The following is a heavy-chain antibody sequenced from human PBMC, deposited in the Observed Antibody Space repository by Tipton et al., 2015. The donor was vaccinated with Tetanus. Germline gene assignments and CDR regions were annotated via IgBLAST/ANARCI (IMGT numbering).Heavy chain of an antibody. D-gene: IGHD3-10*01. CDR1: GDSLSNGDYY. CDR3: ARHPPPYYYGSGSYLDY. V-gene: IGHV4-30-4*01. Sequence: TLSLTCTVSGDSLSNGDYYWSWIRQPPGKGLESIGYIYYSGSTYYNPSLKSRVTISVDTSKNQFSLRLSSVTAADTAVYFCARHPPPYYYGSGSYLDYWGQGTPVTVSS. J-gene: IGHJ4*02. CDR2: IYYSGST.